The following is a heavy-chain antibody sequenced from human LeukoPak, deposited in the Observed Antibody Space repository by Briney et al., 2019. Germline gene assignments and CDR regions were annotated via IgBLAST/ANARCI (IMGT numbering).Heavy chain of an antibody. V-gene: IGHV4-39*07. J-gene: IGHJ4*02. CDR2: IYYSGST. CDR3: ATSGWELVDY. Sequence: SETLSLTCTVSGGSISSSSYYWGWIRQPPGKGLEWIGSIYYSGSTYYNPSLKSRVTISVDTSKNQFSLKLSSVTAADTAVYYCATSGWELVDYWGQGTLVTVSS. D-gene: IGHD1-26*01. CDR1: GGSISSSSYY.